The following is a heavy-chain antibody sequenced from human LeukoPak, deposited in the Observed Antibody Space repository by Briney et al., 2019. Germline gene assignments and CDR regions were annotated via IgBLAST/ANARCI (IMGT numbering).Heavy chain of an antibody. Sequence: SETLSLTCTVSGGSINNYYWSWIRQPPGKGLEWIGYIYHTGSTYYNRSLESRVTMSVDTSKNQFSLRLRSVTAADTARYYRARDSSGYYFLPFDYWGRGTLVTVSS. D-gene: IGHD3-22*01. CDR2: IYHTGST. CDR3: ARDSSGYYFLPFDY. CDR1: GGSINNYY. J-gene: IGHJ4*01. V-gene: IGHV4-59*13.